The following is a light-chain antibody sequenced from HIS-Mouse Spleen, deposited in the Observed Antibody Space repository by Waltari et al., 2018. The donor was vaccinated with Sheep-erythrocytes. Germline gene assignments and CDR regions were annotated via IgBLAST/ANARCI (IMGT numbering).Light chain of an antibody. Sequence: QSALTQPRPVSGSPGQSVTIPCTGTSSDFGGYNHFSWYQQHPGKAPKLMIYDVSKRPSGVPDRFSGSKSGNTASLTISGLQAEDEADYYCCSYAGSYNYVFATGTKVTVL. V-gene: IGLV2-11*01. CDR3: CSYAGSYNYV. J-gene: IGLJ1*01. CDR2: DVS. CDR1: SSDFGGYNH.